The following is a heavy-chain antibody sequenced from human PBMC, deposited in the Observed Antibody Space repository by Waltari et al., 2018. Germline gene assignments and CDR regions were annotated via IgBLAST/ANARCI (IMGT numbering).Heavy chain of an antibody. J-gene: IGHJ6*02. CDR1: GGSISSSSYY. CDR3: ARDRATVTTFAGMDV. D-gene: IGHD4-17*01. Sequence: QLQLQESGPGLVKPSETLSLTCTVSGGSISSSSYYWGWIRQPPGKGLEWIGSIYYSGSTYYNPSLKSRVTISVDTSKNQFSLKLSSVTAADTAVYYCARDRATVTTFAGMDVWGQGTTVTVSS. CDR2: IYYSGST. V-gene: IGHV4-39*07.